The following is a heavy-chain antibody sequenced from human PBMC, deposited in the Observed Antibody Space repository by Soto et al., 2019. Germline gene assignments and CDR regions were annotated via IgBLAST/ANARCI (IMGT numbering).Heavy chain of an antibody. CDR3: ARARWYDAFDV. Sequence: SETLSLTCAVSGFFISSGNYWGWIRKPPGKGLEWIGSIFHGGNTYYNPSLKSRVTISVDMSKNQFSLILNSVTAADTAVYYCARARWYDAFDVWGQGTVVTVSS. J-gene: IGHJ3*01. V-gene: IGHV4-38-2*01. CDR2: IFHGGNT. D-gene: IGHD2-15*01. CDR1: GFFISSGNY.